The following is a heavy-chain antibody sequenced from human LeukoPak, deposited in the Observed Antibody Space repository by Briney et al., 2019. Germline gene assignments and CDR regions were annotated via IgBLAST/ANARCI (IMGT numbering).Heavy chain of an antibody. J-gene: IGHJ4*02. CDR2: INSDGSST. CDR1: GYTFSSYW. D-gene: IGHD3-10*01. V-gene: IGHV3-74*01. CDR3: ARALLWFGELLSPFDY. Sequence: GGSLRLSCAASGYTFSSYWMHWVRQAPGKGLVWVSRINSDGSSTSYADSVKGRFTISRDNAKNTLYLQMNSLRAEDTAVYYCARALLWFGELLSPFDYWGQGTLVTVSS.